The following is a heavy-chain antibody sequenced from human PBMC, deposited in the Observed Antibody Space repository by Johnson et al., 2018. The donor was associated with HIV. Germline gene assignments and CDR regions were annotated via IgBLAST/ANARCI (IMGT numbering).Heavy chain of an antibody. CDR3: ARFGRGGSHAFDI. D-gene: IGHD5-24*01. J-gene: IGHJ3*02. CDR1: GFNFSDHY. Sequence: QMLLVESGGGLVKPGGSLRLSCAASGFNFSDHYMTWIRQAPGKGLEWVSYISSGGRTIYYADSVKGRFTISRDNAKNSLYLQMNSLRAEDTALYYCARFGRGGSHAFDIWGQGTMVTVSS. V-gene: IGHV3-11*01. CDR2: ISSGGRTI.